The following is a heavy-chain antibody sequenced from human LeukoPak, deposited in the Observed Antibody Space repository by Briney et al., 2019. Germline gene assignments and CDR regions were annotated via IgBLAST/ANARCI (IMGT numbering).Heavy chain of an antibody. Sequence: SETLSLTCTVSGGSISSGSYYWSWIRQPAGKGLEWIGRIYTSGSTNYNPSLKSRVTISVDTSKNQFSLKLSPVTAADTAVYYCARGYYDSSGYDPGDYWGQGTLVTVSS. V-gene: IGHV4-61*02. J-gene: IGHJ4*02. D-gene: IGHD3-22*01. CDR2: IYTSGST. CDR1: GGSISSGSYY. CDR3: ARGYYDSSGYDPGDY.